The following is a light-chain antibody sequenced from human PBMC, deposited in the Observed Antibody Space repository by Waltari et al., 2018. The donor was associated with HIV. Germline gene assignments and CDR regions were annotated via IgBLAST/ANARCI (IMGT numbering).Light chain of an antibody. Sequence: QSALTQPRSVSGSPGQSVTLSCTGTSRAVGGYTYVPWYQQRPGKAPTLMIYDVTKRPSGVPDRCSGSKSGNTASLTISGLQAEDEGHYYCGSYAGTYSFLFGGGTNLTVL. V-gene: IGLV2-11*01. CDR1: SRAVGGYTY. CDR2: DVT. J-gene: IGLJ2*01. CDR3: GSYAGTYSFL.